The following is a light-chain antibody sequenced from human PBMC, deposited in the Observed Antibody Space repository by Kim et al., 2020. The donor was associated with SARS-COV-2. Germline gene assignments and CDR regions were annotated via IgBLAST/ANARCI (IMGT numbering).Light chain of an antibody. CDR2: DVT. CDR1: SSDVGSHNY. Sequence: QSALTQPASVSGSPGQSITISCIGTSSDVGSHNYVSWYQQHPGKAPKLMIYDVTKRPSGVSDRFSGSKSGNTASLTISGLQADDEAHYHCSTYTSSNTVVFGGGTQLTV. V-gene: IGLV2-14*01. CDR3: STYTSSNTVV. J-gene: IGLJ2*01.